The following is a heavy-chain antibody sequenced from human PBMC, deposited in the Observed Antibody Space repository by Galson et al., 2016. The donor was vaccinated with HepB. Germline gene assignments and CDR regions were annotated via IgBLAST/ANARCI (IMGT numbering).Heavy chain of an antibody. D-gene: IGHD5-12*01. CDR1: GYNFPDHW. Sequence: QSGAEVKKPGESLTISCQTSGYNFPDHWIGWVRQMPGKGLEWMGIIYPGDSDARYSPSFQGQVTISADKSISTAYLQWSSLRASDTAMYFCARPRGYDNYFDYWGQGTLVTVSS. CDR2: IYPGDSDA. V-gene: IGHV5-51*01. J-gene: IGHJ4*02. CDR3: ARPRGYDNYFDY.